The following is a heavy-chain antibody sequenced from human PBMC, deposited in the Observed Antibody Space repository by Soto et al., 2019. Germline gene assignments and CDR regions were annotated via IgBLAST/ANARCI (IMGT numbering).Heavy chain of an antibody. CDR1: GGSISSGDYY. CDR3: ARAGHYYYYGMDV. Sequence: SETLSLTCPVSGGSISSGDYYWSWIRQPPGKGLEWIGYIYYSGSTYYNPSLKSRVTISVDTSKNQFSLKLSSVTAADTAVYYCARAGHYYYYGMDVWGQGTTVTVSS. CDR2: IYYSGST. J-gene: IGHJ6*02. V-gene: IGHV4-30-4*01.